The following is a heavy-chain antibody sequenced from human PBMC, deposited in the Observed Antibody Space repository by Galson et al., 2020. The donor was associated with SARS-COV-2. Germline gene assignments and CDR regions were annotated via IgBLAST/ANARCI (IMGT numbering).Heavy chain of an antibody. CDR1: GGSVSSRRHY. CDR2: VYYDGST. D-gene: IGHD3-10*01. V-gene: IGHV4-61*01. CDR3: ARDQILYTHYYGMDV. Sequence: ASETLSLTCIVSGGSVSSRRHYWSWIRQPPGKGLEWIGYVYYDGSTKYNPSLKSRITISADTSKNQFSLTLRSVTAADTAVYYCARDQILYTHYYGMDVWGRGTTVIVSS. J-gene: IGHJ6*02.